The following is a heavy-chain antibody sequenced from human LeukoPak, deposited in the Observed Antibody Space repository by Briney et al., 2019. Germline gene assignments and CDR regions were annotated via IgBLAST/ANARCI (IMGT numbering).Heavy chain of an antibody. D-gene: IGHD3-10*01. CDR1: GGSFSGYY. V-gene: IGHV4-34*01. J-gene: IGHJ6*02. Sequence: SETLSLTCAVYGGSFSGYYWSWIRQPPGKGLEWIGEINHSGSTNYNPSLKSRVTISVDTSKKQFSLKLSSVTAADTAVYYCARREIGYYYYGMDVWGQGTTVTVSS. CDR2: INHSGST. CDR3: ARREIGYYYYGMDV.